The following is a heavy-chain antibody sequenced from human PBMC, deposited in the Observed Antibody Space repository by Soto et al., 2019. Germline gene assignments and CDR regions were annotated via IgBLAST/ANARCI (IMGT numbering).Heavy chain of an antibody. CDR3: VRGRSVLYLDL. V-gene: IGHV1-2*02. CDR2: ITPTNGGI. D-gene: IGHD1-20*01. CDR1: GYTFTDFY. J-gene: IGHJ1*01. Sequence: ASVKVSCKSSGYTFTDFYIHWVRQVPGQGLQWVGWITPTNGGINYAQKFQGRVTITRDTSVITSYMDLYRLNFDDSAIYYGVRGRSVLYLDLWGRGTQVTVCS.